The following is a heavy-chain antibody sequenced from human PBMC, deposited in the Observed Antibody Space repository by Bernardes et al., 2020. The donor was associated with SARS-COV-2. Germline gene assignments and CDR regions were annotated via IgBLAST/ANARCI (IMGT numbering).Heavy chain of an antibody. CDR2: IYSGGST. CDR1: GFTVSSNY. Sequence: GGSLRLSCADCGFTVSSNYMSWVRQGPGKGLEWVSVIYSGGSTYYADSVKGRFTISRDNSKNTLYLQMNSLRAEDTAVYYCARDRAGSGSGDDYWGQGTLVTVSS. CDR3: ARDRAGSGSGDDY. V-gene: IGHV3-53*01. J-gene: IGHJ4*02. D-gene: IGHD3-10*01.